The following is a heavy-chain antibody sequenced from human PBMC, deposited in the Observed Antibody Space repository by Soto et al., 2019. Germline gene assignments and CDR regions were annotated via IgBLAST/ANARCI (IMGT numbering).Heavy chain of an antibody. Sequence: GGSLRLSCAASGFTFSNAWMSWVRQAPGKGLEWVGRIKSKTDGGTTDYAAPVKGRFTISRVDSKNTLYLQMNSLKTEDTAVYYCTTSGPGYCSGGSCGSHWGQGTLVTVSS. D-gene: IGHD2-15*01. CDR2: IKSKTDGGTT. V-gene: IGHV3-15*01. CDR3: TTSGPGYCSGGSCGSH. J-gene: IGHJ4*02. CDR1: GFTFSNAW.